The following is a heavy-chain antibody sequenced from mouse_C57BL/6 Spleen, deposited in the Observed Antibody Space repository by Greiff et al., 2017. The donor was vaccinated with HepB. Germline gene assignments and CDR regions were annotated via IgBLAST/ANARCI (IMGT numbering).Heavy chain of an antibody. D-gene: IGHD2-4*01. V-gene: IGHV1-39*01. J-gene: IGHJ4*01. CDR3: ARWDYDPVYYYAMDY. CDR2: INPNYGTT. Sequence: VQLKESGPELVKPGASVKISCKASGYSFTDYNMNWVKQSNGKSLEWIGVINPNYGTTSYNQKFKGKATLTVDQSSSTAYMQLNSLTSEDSAVYYCARWDYDPVYYYAMDYWGQGTSVTVSS. CDR1: GYSFTDYN.